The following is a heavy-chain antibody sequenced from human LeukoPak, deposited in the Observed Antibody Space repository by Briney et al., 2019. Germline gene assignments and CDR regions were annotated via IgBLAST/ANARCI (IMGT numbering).Heavy chain of an antibody. CDR3: ARDLQYCSSTSCLVFYFDY. Sequence: ASVKVSCKASGYTFTGYYMHWVRQAPGQGLEWMGWINPNSGGTNYAQKFQGRVTMTRDTSISTAYMELSRLRSDDTAVYYCARDLQYCSSTSCLVFYFDYWGQGTLVTVSS. V-gene: IGHV1-2*02. CDR2: INPNSGGT. D-gene: IGHD2-2*01. CDR1: GYTFTGYY. J-gene: IGHJ4*02.